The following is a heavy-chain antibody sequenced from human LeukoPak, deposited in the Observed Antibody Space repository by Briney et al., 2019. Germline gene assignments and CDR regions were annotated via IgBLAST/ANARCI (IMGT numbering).Heavy chain of an antibody. CDR2: ISYGGSNK. J-gene: IGHJ6*02. CDR3: ARDVAAAKFGMDV. D-gene: IGHD6-13*01. CDR1: GFTFSSYA. V-gene: IGHV3-30*04. Sequence: GRSLRLPCAASGFTFSSYAMHWVRQAPGKGLEWVAVISYGGSNKYYADSVKGRFTISRDNSKNTLYLQMNSLRAEDTAVYYCARDVAAAKFGMDVWGQGTTVTVSS.